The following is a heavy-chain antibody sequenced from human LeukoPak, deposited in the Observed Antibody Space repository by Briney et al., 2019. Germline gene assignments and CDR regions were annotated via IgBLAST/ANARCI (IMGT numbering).Heavy chain of an antibody. CDR2: IYYSGST. V-gene: IGHV4-31*03. CDR3: ARHGRWVVPNNWFDP. D-gene: IGHD2-2*01. CDR1: GGSISSGGYC. Sequence: SQTLSLTCTVSGGSISSGGYCWSWIRQHPGKGLEWIGYIYYSGSTYCNPSLKSRVTISVDTSKNQFSLKLISVTAADTAVYYCARHGRWVVPNNWFDPWGQGTLVTVSS. J-gene: IGHJ5*02.